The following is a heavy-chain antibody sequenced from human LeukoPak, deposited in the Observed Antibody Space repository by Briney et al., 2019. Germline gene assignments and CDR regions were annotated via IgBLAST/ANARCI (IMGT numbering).Heavy chain of an antibody. Sequence: PGGSLRLSCAASGFSFSTYWMTWVRQAPGKGLEWVANIKQDGSEKYYVDSVKGRFTISRDNAKNSLYLQMNSLRAEDTAVYYCASYNYYDSSGQIDYWGQGTLVTVSS. D-gene: IGHD3-22*01. J-gene: IGHJ4*02. CDR2: IKQDGSEK. CDR1: GFSFSTYW. CDR3: ASYNYYDSSGQIDY. V-gene: IGHV3-7*01.